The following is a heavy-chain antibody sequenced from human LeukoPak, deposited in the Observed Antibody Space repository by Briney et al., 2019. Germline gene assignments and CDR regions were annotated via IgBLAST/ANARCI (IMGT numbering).Heavy chain of an antibody. Sequence: ASVKVSCKAPGGTFSSYAISWVRQAPGHGLEWMGRIIPILGIANYAQKFQGRVTITADKSTSTAYMELSSLRSEDTAVYYCARRAAAANDAFDIWGKGTMVTVSS. CDR2: IIPILGIA. CDR1: GGTFSSYA. D-gene: IGHD6-13*01. V-gene: IGHV1-69*04. CDR3: ARRAAAANDAFDI. J-gene: IGHJ3*02.